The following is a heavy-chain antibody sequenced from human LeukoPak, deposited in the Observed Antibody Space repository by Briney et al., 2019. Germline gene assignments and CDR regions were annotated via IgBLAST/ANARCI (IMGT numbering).Heavy chain of an antibody. CDR2: IYHSGST. Sequence: SETLSLTCTVSGYSISSGYYWGWIRQPPGKGLEWIGSIYHSGSTYYNPSLKSRVIISVDTTKNQLSLNMRSVTAADTAVYYCARTYYGDNWFDPWGQGTLVTVSS. CDR1: GYSISSGYY. V-gene: IGHV4-38-2*02. J-gene: IGHJ5*02. D-gene: IGHD3-10*01. CDR3: ARTYYGDNWFDP.